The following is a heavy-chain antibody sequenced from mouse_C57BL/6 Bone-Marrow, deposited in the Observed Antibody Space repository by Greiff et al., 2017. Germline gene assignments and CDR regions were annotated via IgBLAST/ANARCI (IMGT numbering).Heavy chain of an antibody. CDR3: ATKSYYYGSSLFLDY. J-gene: IGHJ2*01. Sequence: QVQLQQSGAELARPGASVKLSCKASGYTFTSYGISWVKQRTGQGLEWIGEIYPRSGNTYYNEKFKGKAPLTADKSSSTAFMELRSLTSEDSAVYCCATKSYYYGSSLFLDYWGQGATLTVSS. CDR2: IYPRSGNT. D-gene: IGHD1-1*01. V-gene: IGHV1-81*01. CDR1: GYTFTSYG.